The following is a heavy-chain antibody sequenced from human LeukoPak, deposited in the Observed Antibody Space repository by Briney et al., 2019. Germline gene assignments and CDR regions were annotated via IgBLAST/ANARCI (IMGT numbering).Heavy chain of an antibody. Sequence: GGSLRLSCVASGFTFSSYWMTWVRQAPGKGLEWVANIKTDGSQIYYVDSVKGRFTISRDNAKNSLYLQMNSLRAEDTAVYYCARDHLSSGSSPDYYYYYYMDVWGKGTTVTISS. CDR1: GFTFSSYW. D-gene: IGHD6-19*01. CDR3: ARDHLSSGSSPDYYYYYYMDV. V-gene: IGHV3-7*01. J-gene: IGHJ6*03. CDR2: IKTDGSQI.